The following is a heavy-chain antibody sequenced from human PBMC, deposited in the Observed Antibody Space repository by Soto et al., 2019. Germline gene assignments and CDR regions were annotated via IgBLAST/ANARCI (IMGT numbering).Heavy chain of an antibody. CDR1: GYSFTSYW. J-gene: IGHJ4*02. CDR2: IYPGDSDT. CDR3: ARSEYDSSGYYYYFDY. Sequence: GESLKISCKGSGYSFTSYWIGWVRQMPGKGLEWMGIIYPGDSDTRYSPSFQGQVTISADKSINTAYLQWSSLKASDTAMYYCARSEYDSSGYYYYFDYWGQGTLVTVSS. V-gene: IGHV5-51*01. D-gene: IGHD3-22*01.